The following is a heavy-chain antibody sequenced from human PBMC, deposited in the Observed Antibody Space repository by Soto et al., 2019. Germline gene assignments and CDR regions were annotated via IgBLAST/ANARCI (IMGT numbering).Heavy chain of an antibody. V-gene: IGHV5-10-1*01. CDR1: GYSFTSYL. J-gene: IGHJ5*01. CDR3: ARYSRRELGEDSSGYIDS. CDR2: IDPSDSYT. Sequence: GESLKSSCKGSGYSFTSYLISWVRQMPVKGLEWMGRIDPSDSYTNYSPSFQGHVTISADKSISTAYLQWSSLKASDTAMYYCARYSRRELGEDSSGYIDSWGQVTLVTVSS. D-gene: IGHD3-22*01.